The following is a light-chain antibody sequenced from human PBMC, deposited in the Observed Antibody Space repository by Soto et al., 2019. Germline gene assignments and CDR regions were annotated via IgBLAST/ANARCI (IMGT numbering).Light chain of an antibody. CDR3: QQYYSYPRT. J-gene: IGKJ1*01. CDR2: AAS. V-gene: IGKV1-8*01. CDR1: QYITSY. Sequence: AIRMTQSPSSLSASTGERVTITCRASQYITSYLAWYQQKPGKAPKLLIYAASTLQSGVPSRFSGSGSGTDFTLSITCLQSEDFATYYCQQYYSYPRTFGQGTKVDIK.